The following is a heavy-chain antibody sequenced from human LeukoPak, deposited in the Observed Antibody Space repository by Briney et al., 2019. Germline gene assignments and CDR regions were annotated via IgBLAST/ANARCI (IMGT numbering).Heavy chain of an antibody. CDR1: GYAFNSQH. V-gene: IGHV1-46*02. Sequence: ASVKVSCKASGYAFNSQHIHWVRQAPGQGVEWMGIIIPSGGGTNYAQKFQGRVTMTRDTSTSTVYLEMNSLRSDDTAVYYCARGCIRGGCFDSWGRGTLVIVSS. D-gene: IGHD5/OR15-5a*01. J-gene: IGHJ5*01. CDR3: ARGCIRGGCFDS. CDR2: IIPSGGGT.